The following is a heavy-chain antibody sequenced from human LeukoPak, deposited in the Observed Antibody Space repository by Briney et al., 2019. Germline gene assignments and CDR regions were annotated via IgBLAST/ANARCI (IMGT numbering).Heavy chain of an antibody. CDR3: AREGNGDPNDAFDI. J-gene: IGHJ3*02. D-gene: IGHD4-17*01. CDR1: GGSISSSSYY. Sequence: SETLSLTCTVSGGSISSSSYYWSWIRQHPGKGLEWIGYIYYSGSTYYNPSLKSRVTISVDTSKNQFSLKLSSVTAADTAVYYCAREGNGDPNDAFDIWGQGTMVTVSS. CDR2: IYYSGST. V-gene: IGHV4-31*03.